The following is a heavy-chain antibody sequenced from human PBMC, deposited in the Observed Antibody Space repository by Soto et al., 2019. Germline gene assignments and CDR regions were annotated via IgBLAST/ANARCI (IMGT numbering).Heavy chain of an antibody. Sequence: SDTLSLTCTVSGGSISSSSYYWGGIRQPPGKGLEWIGSIFYSGSTYNNPSLKSRVTISVDTSKNQFSLKLSPVTAADTAVYYCARHLTYCSAGSCYSDFPYYGMDVWGQGTTVT. J-gene: IGHJ6*02. CDR3: ARHLTYCSAGSCYSDFPYYGMDV. CDR2: IFYSGST. D-gene: IGHD2-15*01. V-gene: IGHV4-39*01. CDR1: GGSISSSSYY.